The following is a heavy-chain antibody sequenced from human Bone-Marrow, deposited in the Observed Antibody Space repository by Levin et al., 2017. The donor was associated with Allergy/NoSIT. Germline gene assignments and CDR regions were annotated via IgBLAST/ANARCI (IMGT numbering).Heavy chain of an antibody. D-gene: IGHD1-26*01. V-gene: IGHV3-30*03. J-gene: IGHJ4*02. CDR3: ASEGSSGGYYPTTYFDY. CDR1: GFTFSRFD. CDR2: VSYDGTDE. Sequence: GGSLRLSCAVSGFTFSRFDMHWVRQAPGKGLQWVAVVSYDGTDEHYTDSVKGRFTISRDNSKNTLYLQMNSLRAEDTAVYYCASEGSSGGYYPTTYFDYWGQGALVTVSS.